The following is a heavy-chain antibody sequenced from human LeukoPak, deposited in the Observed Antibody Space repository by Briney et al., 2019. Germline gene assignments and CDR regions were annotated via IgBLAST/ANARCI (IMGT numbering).Heavy chain of an antibody. CDR2: INSGGNTI. CDR3: ARGKDYYDSSGFDY. J-gene: IGHJ4*02. D-gene: IGHD3-22*01. V-gene: IGHV3-48*04. Sequence: GGSLRLSCTASGFSFSSYSMNWVRQAPGKGLEWVSYINSGGNTIHYAGSVKGRFTISRDNARNSLYLQMNSLRAEDTAVYYCARGKDYYDSSGFDYWGQGTLVAVSS. CDR1: GFSFSSYS.